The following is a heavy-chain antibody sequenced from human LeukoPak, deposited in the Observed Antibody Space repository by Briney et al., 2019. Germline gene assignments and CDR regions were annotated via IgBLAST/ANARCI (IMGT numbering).Heavy chain of an antibody. J-gene: IGHJ4*02. V-gene: IGHV3-20*04. CDR2: IYWNGGST. CDR3: AKDERNWNYNLASQTYD. D-gene: IGHD1-7*01. CDR1: GFTFDDYG. Sequence: GGSLRLSCAASGFTFDDYGMSWVRQAPGKGLEWVSGIYWNGGSTGYADSVKGRFTVSRDNSKNTLYLQMSSLRAEDTAVYYCAKDERNWNYNLASQTYDWGQGTLVTVSS.